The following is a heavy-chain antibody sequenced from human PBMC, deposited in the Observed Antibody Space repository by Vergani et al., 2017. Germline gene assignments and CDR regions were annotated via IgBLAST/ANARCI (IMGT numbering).Heavy chain of an antibody. CDR3: ARAAAGDEPKNYYYYYCMDV. D-gene: IGHD6-13*01. V-gene: IGHV1-3*01. CDR2: INAANGNT. J-gene: IGHJ6*03. CDR1: GYSFTTYA. Sequence: QVQLVQSGAEVKKPGASVKVSCKASGYSFTTYALHWVRQAPGQRLEWMGWINAANGNTKYSQKFQGRVTIIRDTSARTAYMALSSLRSEDTAMYYCARAAAGDEPKNYYYYYCMDVWGKGTTVTVSS.